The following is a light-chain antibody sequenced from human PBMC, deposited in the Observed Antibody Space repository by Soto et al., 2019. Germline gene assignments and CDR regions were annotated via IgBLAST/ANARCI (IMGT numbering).Light chain of an antibody. CDR1: SSDVGGYKY. V-gene: IGLV2-11*01. CDR2: DVS. CDR3: CAYAGSNTLV. J-gene: IGLJ2*01. Sequence: QSALTQPRSVSGSPGQSVTISCTGTSSDVGGYKYVSWYQHHPGKAPKLMIYDVSKRPSGVPDRFSGSKSGNTASLTISGLQAEDETDYYCCAYAGSNTLVFGGGTKLTVL.